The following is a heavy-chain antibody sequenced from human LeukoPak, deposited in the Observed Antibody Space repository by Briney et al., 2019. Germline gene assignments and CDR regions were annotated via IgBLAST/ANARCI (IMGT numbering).Heavy chain of an antibody. V-gene: IGHV2-5*02. J-gene: IGHJ5*02. CDR3: ALSYGSWSQEPWFDP. CDR1: GFSLSTSGVG. CDR2: IYWDDDK. Sequence: SGPTLVNPTQTLTLTCTFSGFSLSTSGVGVGWIRQPPGKALEWLALIYWDDDKRYSPSLKSRLTITKDTSKNQVVLTMTNMDPVDTSTYYCALSYGSWSQEPWFDPWGQGTLVTVSS. D-gene: IGHD3-10*01.